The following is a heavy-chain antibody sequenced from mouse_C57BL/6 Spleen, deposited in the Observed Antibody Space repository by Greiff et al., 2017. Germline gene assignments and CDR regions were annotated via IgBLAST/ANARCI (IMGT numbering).Heavy chain of an antibody. J-gene: IGHJ4*01. CDR1: GYTFTDYN. Sequence: VQLQQSGPELVKPGASVKIPCKASGYTFTDYNMDWVKQSHGKSLEWIGDINPNNGGTIYNQKFKGKATLTVDKSSSTAYMELRSLTSEDTAVYYCARKGYYYGRDYYAMDYWGQGTSVTVSS. D-gene: IGHD1-1*01. CDR2: INPNNGGT. CDR3: ARKGYYYGRDYYAMDY. V-gene: IGHV1-18*01.